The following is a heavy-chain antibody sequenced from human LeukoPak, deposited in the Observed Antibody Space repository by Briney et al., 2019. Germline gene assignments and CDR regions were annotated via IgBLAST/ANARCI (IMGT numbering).Heavy chain of an antibody. Sequence: GGSLRLSCAASGFTFSSYGMHCVREAPGKGREWVAVISYDGSNKYYADSVKGRFTISRDNSKNTLYLQMNSLRAEDTAVYYCAKDRATAAWDYYYGMDVWGQGTTVTVSS. V-gene: IGHV3-30*18. CDR3: AKDRATAAWDYYYGMDV. CDR2: ISYDGSNK. D-gene: IGHD2-2*01. J-gene: IGHJ6*02. CDR1: GFTFSSYG.